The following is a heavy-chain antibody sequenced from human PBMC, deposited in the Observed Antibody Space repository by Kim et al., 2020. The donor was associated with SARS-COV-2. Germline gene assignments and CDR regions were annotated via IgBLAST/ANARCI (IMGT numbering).Heavy chain of an antibody. V-gene: IGHV3-23*03. D-gene: IGHD2-21*02. Sequence: GGSLRLSCAASGFTFSSYAMSWVRQAPGKGLEWVSVIYSGGSSTYYADSVKGRFTISRDNSKNTLYLQMNSLRAEDTAVYYCAKEDCGGDCEGGMDVWGQGTTVTVSS. J-gene: IGHJ6*02. CDR2: IYSGGSST. CDR3: AKEDCGGDCEGGMDV. CDR1: GFTFSSYA.